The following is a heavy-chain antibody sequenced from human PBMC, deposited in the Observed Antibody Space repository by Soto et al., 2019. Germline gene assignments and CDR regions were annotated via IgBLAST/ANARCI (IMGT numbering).Heavy chain of an antibody. D-gene: IGHD6-6*01. CDR1: GFSLSTSSVG. V-gene: IGHV2-5*01. Sequence: SGPTLVNPTQTLTLTCTFSGFSLSTSSVGVGWIRQPPGKALEWLALIYWNDDKRYSPSLKSRLTITKDTSKNQVVLTMTNMDPVDTATYYCSHSPRYSSSFFTFDYWGQGTLVTVSS. J-gene: IGHJ4*02. CDR3: SHSPRYSSSFFTFDY. CDR2: IYWNDDK.